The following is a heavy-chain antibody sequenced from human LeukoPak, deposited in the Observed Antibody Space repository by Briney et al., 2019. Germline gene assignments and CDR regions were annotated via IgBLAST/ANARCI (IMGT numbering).Heavy chain of an antibody. CDR1: GFTFSSHA. CDR2: ISGSGGNT. J-gene: IGHJ6*02. Sequence: GGSLRLSCAASGFTFSSHAMSWVRQAPGRGLEWVSAISGSGGNTYYADSVKGRFTISRDNSKNTLYLQMNSLRAEDTAVYYCAKDKGWGYSTYDFYGMDVWGQGTTVTVSS. D-gene: IGHD1-26*01. V-gene: IGHV3-23*01. CDR3: AKDKGWGYSTYDFYGMDV.